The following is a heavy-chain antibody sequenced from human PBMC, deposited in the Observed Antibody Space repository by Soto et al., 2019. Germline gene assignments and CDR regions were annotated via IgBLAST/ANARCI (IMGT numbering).Heavy chain of an antibody. CDR1: GFTFSSYE. J-gene: IGHJ4*02. V-gene: IGHV3-48*03. CDR2: ISSSGSTI. Sequence: PGGSLRLSCAASGFTFSSYEMNWVRQAPGKGLEWVSYISSSGSTIYYADSVKGRFTISRDNAKNSLYLQMNSLRAEDTAVYYCAKELIQMVYYYDGSGYPLDYWGQGTLVTVSS. CDR3: AKELIQMVYYYDGSGYPLDY. D-gene: IGHD3-22*01.